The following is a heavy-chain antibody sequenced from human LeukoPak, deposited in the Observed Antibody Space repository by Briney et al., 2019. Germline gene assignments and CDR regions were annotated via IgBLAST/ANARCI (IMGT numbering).Heavy chain of an antibody. J-gene: IGHJ4*02. D-gene: IGHD6-19*01. Sequence: PGGSLRLSCAASRFTFSSYWVHWVRQAPGKGLVWVSRINSDGTITTYADSVKGRFTISRDNAKNTLYLQMNSLRAEDTAVYFWARVAVAGTINFDYWGQGTLVTVSS. V-gene: IGHV3-74*01. CDR2: INSDGTIT. CDR1: RFTFSSYW. CDR3: ARVAVAGTINFDY.